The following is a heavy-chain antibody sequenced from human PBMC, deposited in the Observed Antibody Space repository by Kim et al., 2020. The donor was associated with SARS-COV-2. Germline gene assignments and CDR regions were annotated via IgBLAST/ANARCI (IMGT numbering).Heavy chain of an antibody. CDR3: AGQSGRVGAYSWFDP. V-gene: IGHV4-4*07. D-gene: IGHD1-26*01. CDR2: IYTSGST. Sequence: SETLSLTCTVSGGSISSYYWSWIRQPAGKGLEWIGRIYTSGSTNYNPALTSRVTMSVDTSKNKIALKLSPVTAAVTAGDYCAGQSGRVGAYSWFDPWGQGTLVTVSS. CDR1: GGSISSYY. J-gene: IGHJ5*02.